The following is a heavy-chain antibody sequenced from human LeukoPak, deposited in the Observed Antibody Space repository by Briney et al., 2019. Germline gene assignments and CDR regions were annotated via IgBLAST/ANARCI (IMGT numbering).Heavy chain of an antibody. CDR1: GFTFSAYS. J-gene: IGHJ6*03. CDR3: AKDRDYGDYPSAYYYYMDV. Sequence: GGSLRLSCAASGFTFSAYSMNWVRQAPGKGLEWVSSITSGDFVYFADSLKGRFTISRDNGKGSLYLQMNSLRAEDTAVYHCAKDRDYGDYPSAYYYYMDVWGKGTTVTVSS. D-gene: IGHD4-17*01. V-gene: IGHV3-69-1*01. CDR2: ITSGDFV.